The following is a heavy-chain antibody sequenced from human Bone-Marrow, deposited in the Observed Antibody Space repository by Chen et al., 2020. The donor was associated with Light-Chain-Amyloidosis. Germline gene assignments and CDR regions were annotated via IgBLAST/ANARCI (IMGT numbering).Heavy chain of an antibody. V-gene: IGHV4-61*02. CDR2: IYTTGST. Sequence: QVQLQESGPRLVKTSQTLTLTCTVSDGSITSGVYYWNWIRQPAGKGLEWIGHIYTTGSTKYNPSLRSRLTISIDTSKSQFSLRLASVTAADTAIYYCTRDAITSGGVVVPDSWGQGTLVTVSS. D-gene: IGHD3-16*02. CDR3: TRDAITSGGVVVPDS. CDR1: DGSITSGVYY. J-gene: IGHJ4*02.